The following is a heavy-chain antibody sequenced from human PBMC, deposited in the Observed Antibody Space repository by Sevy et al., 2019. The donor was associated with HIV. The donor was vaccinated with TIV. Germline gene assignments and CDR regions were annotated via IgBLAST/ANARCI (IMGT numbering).Heavy chain of an antibody. CDR1: GFTFSDYG. CDR2: ISSSSSYT. V-gene: IGHV3-11*06. D-gene: IGHD3-16*02. Sequence: GGSLRLSCEVSGFTFSDYGMHWVRQAPGKGLEWVSYISSSSSYTNYADSVKGRFTISRDNAKNSLYLQMNSLRAEDTAVYYCARRPLRLGELSLSRGSYYMDVWGKGTTVTVSS. J-gene: IGHJ6*03. CDR3: ARRPLRLGELSLSRGSYYMDV.